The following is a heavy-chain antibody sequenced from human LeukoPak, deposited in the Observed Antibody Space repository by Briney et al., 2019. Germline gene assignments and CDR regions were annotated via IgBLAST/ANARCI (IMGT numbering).Heavy chain of an antibody. V-gene: IGHV4-59*08. CDR3: ARLYSGSYLGYFDY. D-gene: IGHD1-26*01. CDR2: VYYSGST. Sequence: NPSETLSLTCTVSGGSISSYYWSWIRQPPGKGLEWIGYVYYSGSTNYNPSLKSRVTISLDASKNQFSLKLTSVTAADTAVYYCARLYSGSYLGYFDYWGQGTLVSVSS. J-gene: IGHJ4*02. CDR1: GGSISSYY.